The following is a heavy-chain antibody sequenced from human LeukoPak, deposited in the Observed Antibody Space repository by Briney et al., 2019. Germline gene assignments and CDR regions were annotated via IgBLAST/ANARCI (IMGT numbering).Heavy chain of an antibody. CDR1: GGSISSSSYY. V-gene: IGHV4-39*01. CDR3: AGYSSDWFDP. Sequence: PSETLSLTCTVSGGSISSSSYYWGWIRQPPGKGLEWIGSIYYSGSTYYNPSLKSRVTISVDTSKNQFSLKLSSVTAADTAVYYCAGYSSDWFDPWGQGTLVTVSS. D-gene: IGHD6-19*01. J-gene: IGHJ5*02. CDR2: IYYSGST.